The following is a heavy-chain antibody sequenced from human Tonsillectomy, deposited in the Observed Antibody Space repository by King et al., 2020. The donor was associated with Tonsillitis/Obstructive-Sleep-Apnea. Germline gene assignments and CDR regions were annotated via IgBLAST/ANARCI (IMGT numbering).Heavy chain of an antibody. V-gene: IGHV4-59*08. D-gene: IGHD6-6*01. J-gene: IGHJ2*01. CDR3: ARRSSSSDWYFEL. Sequence: LQLQESGPGLVKPSETLSLTCTVSGGSISSYYWSWIRQPPGKGLEWIGYVYYSGSTNYNPSLKSRVTISVDTSKNQFSLKLSSVTAADTAVYYCARRSSSSDWYFELWGRGTLVTVSS. CDR1: GGSISSYY. CDR2: VYYSGST.